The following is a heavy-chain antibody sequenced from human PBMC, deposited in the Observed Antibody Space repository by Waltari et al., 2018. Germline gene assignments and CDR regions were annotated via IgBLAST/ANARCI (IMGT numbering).Heavy chain of an antibody. V-gene: IGHV1-69*12. D-gene: IGHD3-3*02. CDR1: GGTFSSYA. CDR2: IIPIFGTT. Sequence: QVQLVQSGAEVKKPGSSVKVSCKASGGTFSSYAISWVRQAPGQGLEWMGGIIPIFGTTNYPQNFQDRVKITADESTSTAYMELSGLRYEDTAVYFCARGGGRAATFSYYMDVWGKGTTVTISS. J-gene: IGHJ6*03. CDR3: ARGGGRAATFSYYMDV.